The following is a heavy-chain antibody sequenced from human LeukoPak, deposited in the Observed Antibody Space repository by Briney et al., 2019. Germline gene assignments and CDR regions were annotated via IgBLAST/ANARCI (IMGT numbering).Heavy chain of an antibody. D-gene: IGHD2-2*01. CDR1: GYSISSGYY. Sequence: SETLSLTCAVSGYSISSGYYWGWIRQPPGKGLEWIGSIYHSGSTYYNPSLKSRVTISVDTSKNQFSLKLSSVTAADTAVYYCARHAIDIVVVPAASIWFDPWGQGTLVTVSS. CDR2: IYHSGST. CDR3: ARHAIDIVVVPAASIWFDP. V-gene: IGHV4-38-2*01. J-gene: IGHJ5*02.